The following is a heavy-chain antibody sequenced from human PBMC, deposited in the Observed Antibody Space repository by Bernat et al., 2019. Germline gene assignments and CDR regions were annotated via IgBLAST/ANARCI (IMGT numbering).Heavy chain of an antibody. CDR3: ARGYGPEN. CDR1: GFSSSGLW. Sequence: EVQLVESGGALVQPGGSLSLSCVGSGFSSSGLWLTWVGQAPGKGLEWVPNIKQDGSVQHYVDSVKGRFIISRDNTKNSLFLQMNSLRVDDTAVYYCARGYGPENWGQGTLVTVSS. J-gene: IGHJ1*01. V-gene: IGHV3-7*03. D-gene: IGHD2-8*02. CDR2: IKQDGSVQ.